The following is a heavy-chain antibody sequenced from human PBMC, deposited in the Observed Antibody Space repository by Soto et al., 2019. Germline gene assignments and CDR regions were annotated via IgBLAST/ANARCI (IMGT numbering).Heavy chain of an antibody. J-gene: IGHJ6*02. Sequence: GGSLRLSCAASGFTFSSYGMHWVRQAPGKGLEWVAVISYDGSNKYYADSVKGRFTISRDNSKNTLYLQMNSLRAEDTAVYCCAKDFESLYDSSGSDPFGMDVWGQGTTVTVSS. CDR2: ISYDGSNK. CDR3: AKDFESLYDSSGSDPFGMDV. CDR1: GFTFSSYG. V-gene: IGHV3-30*18. D-gene: IGHD3-22*01.